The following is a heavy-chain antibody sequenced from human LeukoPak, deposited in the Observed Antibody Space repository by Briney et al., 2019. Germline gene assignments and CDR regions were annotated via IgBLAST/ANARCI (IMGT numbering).Heavy chain of an antibody. J-gene: IGHJ6*03. D-gene: IGHD2-2*02. Sequence: SETLSLTCTVSGYSISSGYYWGWIRQPPGKGLEWIGSISDSGSTYYNPSLKSRVTVSVDTSKNQFSLKLNSVTAADTAVYYCARRYCSSSSCYNPYCYNYMAVWGKGTTVTVSS. CDR1: GYSISSGYY. CDR2: ISDSGST. V-gene: IGHV4-38-2*02. CDR3: ARRYCSSSSCYNPYCYNYMAV.